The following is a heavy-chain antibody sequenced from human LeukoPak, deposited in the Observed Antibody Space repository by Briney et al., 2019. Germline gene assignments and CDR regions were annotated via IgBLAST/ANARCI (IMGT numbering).Heavy chain of an antibody. CDR1: GGSFSGYY. J-gene: IGHJ4*02. Sequence: SETLSLTXAVYGGSFSGYYWSWIRQPPGKGVEWIGEINHSGSTNYNPSLKSRVTISVDTSKNQFSLKLSSVTAADTAVYYCARGNRITIFGVVLREYYLEYWGQGTMVTVSS. D-gene: IGHD3-3*01. V-gene: IGHV4-34*01. CDR3: ARGNRITIFGVVLREYYLEY. CDR2: INHSGST.